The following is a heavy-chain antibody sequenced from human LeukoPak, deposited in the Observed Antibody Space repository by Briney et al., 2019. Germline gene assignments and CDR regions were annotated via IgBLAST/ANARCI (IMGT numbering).Heavy chain of an antibody. Sequence: SETLSLTCTVSGGSISSSSYYWGWIRQPPGKGLEWIGSIYYSGSTYYNPSLKSRVTISVDTSKNQFSLKLSSVTAADTAVYYCARGDDIVARSDPWGQGTLVTVSS. CDR3: ARGDDIVARSDP. V-gene: IGHV4-39*07. D-gene: IGHD5-12*01. CDR1: GGSISSSSYY. CDR2: IYYSGST. J-gene: IGHJ5*02.